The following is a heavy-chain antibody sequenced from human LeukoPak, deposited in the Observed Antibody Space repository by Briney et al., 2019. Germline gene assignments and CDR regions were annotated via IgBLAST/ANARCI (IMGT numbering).Heavy chain of an antibody. D-gene: IGHD1-14*01. J-gene: IGHJ6*02. V-gene: IGHV4-31*03. CDR3: ARAELSHRGYHYGMDV. Sequence: SDTLSLTCTVSGGSISSSGYYWNWIRQHPGKGLEWIGYIYHSGSTYYNPSLKSRVIISADTSKNQLSLKLSSVTAADTAVYYCARAELSHRGYHYGMDVWGQGATVTVS. CDR1: GGSISSSGYY. CDR2: IYHSGST.